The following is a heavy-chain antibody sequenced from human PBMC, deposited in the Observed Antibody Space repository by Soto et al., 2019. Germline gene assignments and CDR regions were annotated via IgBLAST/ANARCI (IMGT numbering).Heavy chain of an antibody. D-gene: IGHD3-22*01. CDR1: GYTFTSYY. J-gene: IGHJ5*02. Sequence: GASVKVSCKASGYTFTSYYMHWVRQAPGQGLEWMGIINPSGGSTSYAQKFQGRVTMTRDTSTSTVYMELSSLRSEDTAVYYCARPIQFYFDTSAQSAWFDPWGQGTLVTVSS. CDR2: INPSGGST. V-gene: IGHV1-46*01. CDR3: ARPIQFYFDTSAQSAWFDP.